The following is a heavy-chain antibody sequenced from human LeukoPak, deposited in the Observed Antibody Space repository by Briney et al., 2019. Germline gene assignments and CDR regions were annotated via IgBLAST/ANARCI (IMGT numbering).Heavy chain of an antibody. Sequence: PAVTLTLSCAASGFTFNSYARSWLRQAPGKGLEGVTAISGSGGSTYYADSVKGRFTISRDNSKNTLYLQMNSLRAEDTAVYYCAKDSWTAVGMCDYWGQGTLVSVSS. CDR3: AKDSWTAVGMCDY. J-gene: IGHJ4*02. CDR1: GFTFNSYA. D-gene: IGHD4-23*01. CDR2: ISGSGGST. V-gene: IGHV3-23*01.